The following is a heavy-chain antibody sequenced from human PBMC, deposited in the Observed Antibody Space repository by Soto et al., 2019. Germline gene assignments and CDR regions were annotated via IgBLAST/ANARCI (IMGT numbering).Heavy chain of an antibody. D-gene: IGHD6-13*01. CDR3: ARTFSSSWYGNWFDP. J-gene: IGHJ5*02. CDR1: GGSISSGDYY. CDR2: IYYSGST. V-gene: IGHV4-30-4*01. Sequence: SETLSLTCTVSGGSISSGDYYWSWIRQPPGKGLEWIGYIYYSGSTYYNPSLKSRVTISVDTSKNQFSLKLSSVTAADTAVYYCARTFSSSWYGNWFDPWGQGTLVTVPQ.